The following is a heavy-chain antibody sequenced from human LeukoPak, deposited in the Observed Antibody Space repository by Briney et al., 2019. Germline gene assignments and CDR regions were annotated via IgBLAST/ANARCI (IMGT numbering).Heavy chain of an antibody. J-gene: IGHJ6*02. V-gene: IGHV4-31*03. CDR2: IYHSGST. D-gene: IGHD3-22*01. CDR3: ARERSGSYSYGMDV. Sequence: SQTLSLTCTVSGGPISSGGYYWSWIRQYPGKGLEWIGYIYHSGSTYYKPSLKSRVTISLDASKNQFSLKLSSVTAADTAVYYCARERSGSYSYGMDVWGQGTTVTVSS. CDR1: GGPISSGGYY.